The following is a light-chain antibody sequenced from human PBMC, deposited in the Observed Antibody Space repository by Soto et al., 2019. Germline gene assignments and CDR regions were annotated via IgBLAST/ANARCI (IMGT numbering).Light chain of an antibody. CDR1: QSVSSSY. V-gene: IGKV3-20*01. CDR3: QQYGSSPLT. Sequence: EIVLTQSPGTLSLSPGERATLSCRASQSVSSSYLAWYQQKPGQAPTLLIFGASNRANGIPDRFSGSGSGTDFTLTISRLEPEDFAVFYCQQYGSSPLTFGGGTKVEIK. J-gene: IGKJ4*01. CDR2: GAS.